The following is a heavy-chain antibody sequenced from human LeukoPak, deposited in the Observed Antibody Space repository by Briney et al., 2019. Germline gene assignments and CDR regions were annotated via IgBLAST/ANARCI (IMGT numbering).Heavy chain of an antibody. J-gene: IGHJ4*02. D-gene: IGHD5-24*01. CDR1: GFTVSSNY. V-gene: IGHV3-53*05. Sequence: GALRLSSAASGFTVSSNYMSWVRQAPGKGLEWVSVIYSGGSTYYADSVKGRFTISRDNSKNTLYLEMNSLRSEDTAVCYCARDGVEMATIPFDYWGQGTLVTVSS. CDR3: ARDGVEMATIPFDY. CDR2: IYSGGST.